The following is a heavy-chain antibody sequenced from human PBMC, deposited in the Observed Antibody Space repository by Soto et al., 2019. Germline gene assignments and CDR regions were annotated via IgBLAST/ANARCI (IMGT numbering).Heavy chain of an antibody. J-gene: IGHJ5*02. CDR2: ISANTGDT. CDR1: GYSFSTNG. Sequence: QVQLAQSGAEVKKPGASVTVSCKASGYSFSTNGVSWVRQAPGQGLEWMGWISANTGDTLYAEKFEDRITLTADTPTTPAYMELRSLRPDDTATYFCATDKGDFTFGPWGQGTLITVSS. D-gene: IGHD3-3*01. CDR3: ATDKGDFTFGP. V-gene: IGHV1-18*04.